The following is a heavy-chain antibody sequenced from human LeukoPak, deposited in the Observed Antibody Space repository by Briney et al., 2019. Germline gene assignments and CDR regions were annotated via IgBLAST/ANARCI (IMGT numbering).Heavy chain of an antibody. CDR1: GFTFSNYM. D-gene: IGHD5-24*01. Sequence: GGSLRLSCAASGFTFSNYMMHWVRQAPGKGLGWVANIKQDESEKYYVDSVKGRFTISRDNAKNSLYLQMNSLRVEDTAVYYCARVPGDGSNYGFDYWGQGTLVTVSS. CDR3: ARVPGDGSNYGFDY. J-gene: IGHJ4*02. CDR2: IKQDESEK. V-gene: IGHV3-7*01.